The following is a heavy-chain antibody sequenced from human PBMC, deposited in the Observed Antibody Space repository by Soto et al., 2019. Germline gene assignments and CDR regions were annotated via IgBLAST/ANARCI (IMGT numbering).Heavy chain of an antibody. CDR2: ISNNGAHT. D-gene: IGHD3-9*01. CDR1: GFTFSNYD. CDR3: ARLVSRRYFDS. J-gene: IGHJ4*02. V-gene: IGHV3-64*01. Sequence: PGGSLRLSCAASGFTFSNYDMHWVRQAPGKGLEYVSGISNNGAHTDYAKSVKGRFTISRDNSENTLYLQMGSLRAEDMALYYCARLVSRRYFDSWGRGTLVTVSS.